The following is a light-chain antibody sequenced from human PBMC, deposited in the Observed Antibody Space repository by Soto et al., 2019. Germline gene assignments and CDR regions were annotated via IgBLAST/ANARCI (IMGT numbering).Light chain of an antibody. V-gene: IGLV2-23*02. J-gene: IGLJ3*02. Sequence: QSVLTQPASVSGSPGQSITISCTGTSSDVGSYDLVSWYQQHPGKAPKLMIYDISKRPSGVSNRFSGSKSDNTASLTISGLQAEDEADYYCCSYAGSSTWVFGGGTKVTVL. CDR2: DIS. CDR1: SSDVGSYDL. CDR3: CSYAGSSTWV.